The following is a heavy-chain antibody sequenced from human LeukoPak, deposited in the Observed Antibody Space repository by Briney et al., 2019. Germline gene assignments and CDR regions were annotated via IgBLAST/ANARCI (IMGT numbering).Heavy chain of an antibody. CDR3: AKWGDYDVLTGYYVSDY. CDR2: ITGSGGNT. CDR1: GFTFSNYA. J-gene: IGHJ4*02. D-gene: IGHD3-9*01. V-gene: IGHV3-23*01. Sequence: GGSLRLSCAASGFTFSNYAMSWVRQAPGKGLEWVSAITGSGGNTYYADSVKGRFTISRDNSKNTAFLQMNSLRAEDTAVYYCAKWGDYDVLTGYYVSDYWGQGTLVTVSS.